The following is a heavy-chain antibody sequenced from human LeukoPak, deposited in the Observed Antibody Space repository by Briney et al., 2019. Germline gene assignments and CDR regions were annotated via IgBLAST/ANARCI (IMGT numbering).Heavy chain of an antibody. CDR1: GGSISSYY. Sequence: SETLSLTCTVSGGSISSYYWSWIRQPAGKGLEWIGRIYTSGSTNYNPSLKSRVTMSVDTSKNQFSLKLSSVTAADTAVYHCARDPRMFGELLGGFDYWGQGTLVTVSS. J-gene: IGHJ4*02. V-gene: IGHV4-4*07. CDR2: IYTSGST. CDR3: ARDPRMFGELLGGFDY. D-gene: IGHD3-10*02.